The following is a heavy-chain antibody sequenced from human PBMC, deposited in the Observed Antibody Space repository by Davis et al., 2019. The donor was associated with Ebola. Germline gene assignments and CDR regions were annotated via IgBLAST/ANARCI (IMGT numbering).Heavy chain of an antibody. CDR2: VNDSGST. CDR1: GGSFSGYY. CDR3: ARAVGVGSYYNY. Sequence: MPSETLSLTCAVYGGSFSGYYWSWIRQPPEKGLEWIGEVNDSGSTNYNPSLKSRVTISVDTSKNQFSLKLSSVTAADTAVYYCARAVGVGSYYNYWGQGTLVTVSS. V-gene: IGHV4-34*01. J-gene: IGHJ4*02. D-gene: IGHD1-26*01.